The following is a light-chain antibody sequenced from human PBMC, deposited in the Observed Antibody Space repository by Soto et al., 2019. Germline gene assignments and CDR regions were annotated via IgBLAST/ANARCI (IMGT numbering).Light chain of an antibody. J-gene: IGKJ5*01. V-gene: IGKV3-11*01. CDR1: QSVSSY. CDR3: QQRSN. CDR2: DES. Sequence: EIVLTQSPATLSLSPGERATLSCRASQSVSSYLAWYQQKPGQXPRLLIYDESKRATGIRARFSGSGSGTNFTLTISSLEHEDVADYYCQQRSNFGQGTRLEIK.